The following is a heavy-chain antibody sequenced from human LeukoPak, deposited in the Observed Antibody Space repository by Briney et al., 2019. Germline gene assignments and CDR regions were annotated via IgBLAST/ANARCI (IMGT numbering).Heavy chain of an antibody. Sequence: ASVKVSCKASGYSFTNYYIHWVRQAPGQGLEWMGIINPSGGTTNYAQKFQGRVTMTRDTSTSTVYMELSSLRSEDTAMYYCARDDCSSTSCYSPGDYWGQGTLVTVSS. J-gene: IGHJ4*02. V-gene: IGHV1-46*01. D-gene: IGHD2-2*01. CDR2: INPSGGTT. CDR1: GYSFTNYY. CDR3: ARDDCSSTSCYSPGDY.